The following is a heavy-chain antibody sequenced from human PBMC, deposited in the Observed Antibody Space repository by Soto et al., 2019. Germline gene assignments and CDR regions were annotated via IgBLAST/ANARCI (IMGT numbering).Heavy chain of an antibody. V-gene: IGHV1-18*01. J-gene: IGHJ4*02. Sequence: QVQLVQSGAEVKKPGASVKVSCKASGYTFTSYGISWVRQAPGQGLEWMGWISAYNGNTKYAQKLQGRVTMTTDTSTSTAXMXLXSXXXXXXXXXXXXRDAAIGMNDYWGQGTLVTVSS. D-gene: IGHD1-20*01. CDR1: GYTFTSYG. CDR2: ISAYNGNT. CDR3: XRDAAIGMNDY.